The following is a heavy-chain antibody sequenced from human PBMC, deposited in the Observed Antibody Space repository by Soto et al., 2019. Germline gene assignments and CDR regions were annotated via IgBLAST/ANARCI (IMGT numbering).Heavy chain of an antibody. CDR1: GDSGSSNSAA. J-gene: IGHJ6*03. Sequence: SQTLSLTCAISGDSGSSNSAALNWIRLSPSRGLEWLARTYYRSRWYNDYAVSVRSRITVNPDTSKNQFSLQLTSVTPEDTAVYYCAGTTSHQWYYMDVWGKGTTVTVSS. D-gene: IGHD1-7*01. V-gene: IGHV6-1*01. CDR2: TYYRSRWYN. CDR3: AGTTSHQWYYMDV.